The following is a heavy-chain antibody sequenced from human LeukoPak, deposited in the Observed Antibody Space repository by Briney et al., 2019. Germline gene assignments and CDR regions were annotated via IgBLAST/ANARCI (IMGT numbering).Heavy chain of an antibody. CDR1: GFTFSSYG. V-gene: IGHV3-23*01. D-gene: IGHD2/OR15-2a*01. CDR3: AKSLLTTAAGTGRAFDI. Sequence: GGSLRLSCAASGFTFSSYGMHWVRQAPGKGLEWVSGISAGDGTYHADPVKGRFTISRDNSKNTLFLQMNNLRAEDTAKYYCAKSLLTTAAGTGRAFDIWGQGTMVTVSS. CDR2: ISAGDGT. J-gene: IGHJ3*02.